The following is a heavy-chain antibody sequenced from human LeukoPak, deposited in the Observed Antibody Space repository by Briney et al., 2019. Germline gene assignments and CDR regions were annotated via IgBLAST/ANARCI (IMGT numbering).Heavy chain of an antibody. CDR2: IYSGGST. V-gene: IGHV3-66*01. D-gene: IGHD6-13*01. J-gene: IGHJ4*02. CDR1: GFTVSSNY. CDR3: ARDEQQLSFDY. Sequence: PGESLTLSCSASGFTVSSNYMSWVRQAPGKGLEWVSAIYSGGSTYYADSVKGRFTISRDNSKNTLYLQMNRLRAEDTAVYYCARDEQQLSFDYWGQGTLVTVSS.